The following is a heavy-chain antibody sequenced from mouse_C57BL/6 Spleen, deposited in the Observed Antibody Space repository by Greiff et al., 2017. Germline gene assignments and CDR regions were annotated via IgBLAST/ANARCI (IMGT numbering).Heavy chain of an antibody. D-gene: IGHD1-1*01. CDR3: ARGGTTVVGGTFDY. J-gene: IGHJ2*01. V-gene: IGHV1-26*01. CDR2: INPNNGGT. Sequence: EVQLQQSGPELVKPGASVKISCKASGYTFTDYYMNWVKQSHGKSLEWIGDINPNNGGTSYNQKFKGKATLTVDKSSSTAYMELRSLTSEDSAVYYCARGGTTVVGGTFDYWGQGTTLTVSS. CDR1: GYTFTDYY.